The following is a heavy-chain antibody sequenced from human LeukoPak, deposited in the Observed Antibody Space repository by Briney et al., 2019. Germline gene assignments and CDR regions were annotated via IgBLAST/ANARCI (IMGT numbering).Heavy chain of an antibody. CDR3: ARAISDYDASDI. CDR1: GFTFSSYS. J-gene: IGHJ3*02. V-gene: IGHV3-21*01. CDR2: ISSSSNFI. D-gene: IGHD4-17*01. Sequence: GGSLRLSCAASGFTFSSYSMNWVRQAPGKGLEWVSSISSSSNFIYYADSVKGRFTISRDNTKNSLYLQMNSLRAEDTAVYYCARAISDYDASDIWGQGTMVTVSS.